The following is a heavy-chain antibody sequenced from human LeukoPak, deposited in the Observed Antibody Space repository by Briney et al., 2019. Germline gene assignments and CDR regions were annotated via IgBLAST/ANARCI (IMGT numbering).Heavy chain of an antibody. CDR3: ARQGRGGNRNFDY. CDR2: IYYSGST. J-gene: IGHJ4*02. CDR1: GGSISSSSYY. V-gene: IGHV4-39*01. Sequence: SETLSLTCTVSGGSISSSSYYWGWIRQPPGKGLEWIGSIYYSGSTYYNPSLKSRVTVSVDTSKNQFSLKLSSVTAADTAVYYCARQGRGGNRNFDYWGQGTLVTASS. D-gene: IGHD1-14*01.